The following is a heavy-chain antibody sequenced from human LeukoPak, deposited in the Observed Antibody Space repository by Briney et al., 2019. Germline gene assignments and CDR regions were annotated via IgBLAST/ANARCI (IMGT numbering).Heavy chain of an antibody. Sequence: GGSLRLSCAASGFIFSNYAMSWVRQAPGKGLEWVSAINTSGGNTYYADSVKGRFTLSRDNSKNTLDLQMNSLRAEDTAVYYCAKRLEYSSVPGFDYWGQGTLVTVSS. CDR2: INTSGGNT. CDR3: AKRLEYSSVPGFDY. J-gene: IGHJ4*02. V-gene: IGHV3-23*01. CDR1: GFIFSNYA. D-gene: IGHD2/OR15-2a*01.